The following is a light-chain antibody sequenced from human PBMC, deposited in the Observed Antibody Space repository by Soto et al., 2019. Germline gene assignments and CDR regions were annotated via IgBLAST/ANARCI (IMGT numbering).Light chain of an antibody. CDR1: QSVSTNY. V-gene: IGKV3-20*01. CDR2: GAS. Sequence: EIVLTQSPGTLSSSPGERATLSCRASQSVSTNYLAWHQQKPGRAPRLLIYGASSRVTGIPGRFSGSGSGTDFTLTISRLEPEDFAVYYCQQYGSSPSITFGQGTRLEIK. CDR3: QQYGSSPSIT. J-gene: IGKJ5*01.